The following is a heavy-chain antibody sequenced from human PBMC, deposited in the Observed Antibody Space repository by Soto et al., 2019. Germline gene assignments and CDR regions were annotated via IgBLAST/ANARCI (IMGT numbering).Heavy chain of an antibody. J-gene: IGHJ4*02. CDR2: IIPKFGSP. V-gene: IGHV1-69*01. D-gene: IGHD3-22*01. CDR3: ARGYGYYDTSGYYYPFDV. CDR1: GGTFNNYA. Sequence: QVRLVQSGAEMKKPGSSVKVSCKASGGTFNNYAINWVRQAPGQGLQWMGGIIPKFGSPNYTQKFQGRVTITADEPTTTAHMELSSLKSEDTAVYYCARGYGYYDTSGYYYPFDVWGQGSLVIVSS.